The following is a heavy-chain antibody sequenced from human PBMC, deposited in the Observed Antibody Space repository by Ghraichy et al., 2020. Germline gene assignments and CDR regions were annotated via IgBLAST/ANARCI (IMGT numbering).Heavy chain of an antibody. CDR3: ARGAVGKVVVIYY. Sequence: ASVKVSCKASGYTFTGYYMHWVRQAPGQGLEWMGWINPNSGGTNYAQKFQGRVTMTRDTSISTAYMELSRLRSDDTAVYYCARGAVGKVVVIYYWGQGTLVTVSS. CDR1: GYTFTGYY. J-gene: IGHJ4*02. D-gene: IGHD3-22*01. CDR2: INPNSGGT. V-gene: IGHV1-2*02.